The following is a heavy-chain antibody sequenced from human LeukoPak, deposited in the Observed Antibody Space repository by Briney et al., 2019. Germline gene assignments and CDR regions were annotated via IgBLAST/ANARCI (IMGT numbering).Heavy chain of an antibody. CDR3: ARLGDGYTDSIDY. V-gene: IGHV4-39*01. CDR1: GGSISSSSSY. D-gene: IGHD5-24*01. CDR2: IYYSGST. Sequence: PSETLSLTCTVSGGSISSSSSYWGWIRQPPGKGLEWIGSIYYSGSTYYNPSLKSRVTISVDTSKNQFSLKLSSVTAADTAVYYCARLGDGYTDSIDYWGQGTLVTVSS. J-gene: IGHJ4*02.